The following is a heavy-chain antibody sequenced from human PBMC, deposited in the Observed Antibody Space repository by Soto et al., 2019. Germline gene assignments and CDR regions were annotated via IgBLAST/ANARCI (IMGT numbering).Heavy chain of an antibody. CDR1: GYTLTELS. V-gene: IGHV1-24*01. D-gene: IGHD2-8*02. Sequence: ASVKVSCKVSGYTLTELSMHWVRQAPGKGLEWMGGFDPEDGETIYAQKFQGRVTMTEDISTDTAYMELSSLRSEDTAVYYCATTGGATTIYDAFDIWGQGTMVTVSS. J-gene: IGHJ3*02. CDR2: FDPEDGET. CDR3: ATTGGATTIYDAFDI.